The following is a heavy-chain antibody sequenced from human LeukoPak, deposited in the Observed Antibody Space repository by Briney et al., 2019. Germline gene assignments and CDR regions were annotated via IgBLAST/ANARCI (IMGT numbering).Heavy chain of an antibody. CDR2: IYPGDSDT. V-gene: IGHV5-51*01. CDR1: GYSFTTYW. J-gene: IGHJ5*02. Sequence: GESLKISCKASGYSFTTYWIGWVRQVPGKGLEWVGIIYPGDSDTRYSPSFQGQVTISADKSISTAYLQWSSLKASDTAMYYCARRLGGVVRGVISYWFDPWGQGTLVTVSS. CDR3: ARRLGGVVRGVISYWFDP. D-gene: IGHD3-10*01.